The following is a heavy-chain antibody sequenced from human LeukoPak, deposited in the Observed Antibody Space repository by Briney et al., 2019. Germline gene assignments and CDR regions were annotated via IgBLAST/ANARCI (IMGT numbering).Heavy chain of an antibody. V-gene: IGHV3-48*04. J-gene: IGHJ4*02. CDR2: ISSSSSTI. Sequence: QPGGSLRLSCAAYGFTFSSYSMNWVRQAPGKGLEWVSYISSSSSTIYYADSVKGRFTISRDNAKNSLYLQMNSLRAEDTAVYYCARVAVAGPKGGDYWGQGTLVTVSS. D-gene: IGHD6-19*01. CDR1: GFTFSSYS. CDR3: ARVAVAGPKGGDY.